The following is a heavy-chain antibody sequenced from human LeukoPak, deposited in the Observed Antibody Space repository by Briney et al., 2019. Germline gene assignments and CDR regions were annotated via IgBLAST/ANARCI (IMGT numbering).Heavy chain of an antibody. CDR1: GGSISSSDYY. J-gene: IGHJ4*02. D-gene: IGHD5-18*01. CDR3: ARHTRIQPPVY. V-gene: IGHV4-39*01. Sequence: PSETLSLTCTVSGGSISSSDYYWGWIRQPPGKGLEWIGTIYYSGSTYYNPSLKSRVTISLDTSKNQCSLKLSSVTAADTAVYYCARHTRIQPPVYWGQGTLVTVSS. CDR2: IYYSGST.